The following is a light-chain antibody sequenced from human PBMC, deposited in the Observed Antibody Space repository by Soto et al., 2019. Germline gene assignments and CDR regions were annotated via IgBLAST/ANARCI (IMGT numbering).Light chain of an antibody. V-gene: IGKV1-5*01. J-gene: IGKJ1*01. CDR1: QNVSVS. CDR3: QQYDYSRS. Sequence: IQMTQSPSTLSASVGDSVSITCRASQNVSVSLDWYQHKPGEAPKLLIYDVSNLETGVPSRFSGTGSGTEFSLTIRSLQPDDFAIYYCQQYDYSRSFGQGTKVDIK. CDR2: DVS.